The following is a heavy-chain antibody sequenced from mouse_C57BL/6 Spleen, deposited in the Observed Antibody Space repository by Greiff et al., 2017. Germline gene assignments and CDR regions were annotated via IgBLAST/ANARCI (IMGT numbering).Heavy chain of an antibody. Sequence: QVQLQQPGAELVKPGASVKVSCKASGYTFTSYWMHWVKQRPGQGLEWIGRIHPSDSDTNYNQKVKGKATLTVDKSSSTAYMQLSSLTSEDSAFYNCARQYGYYDYFDVWGTGTTVTVSS. J-gene: IGHJ1*03. V-gene: IGHV1-74*01. CDR3: ARQYGYYDYFDV. CDR1: GYTFTSYW. D-gene: IGHD2-3*01. CDR2: IHPSDSDT.